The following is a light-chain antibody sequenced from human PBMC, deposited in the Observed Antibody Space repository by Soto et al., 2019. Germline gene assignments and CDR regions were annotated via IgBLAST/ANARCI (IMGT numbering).Light chain of an antibody. V-gene: IGKV3-20*01. CDR1: QSVSSSY. Sequence: EIVLTQSPGTLSLSPGERATLSCRASQSVSSSYLAWYQQKPGQAPRLLIYAASSRATGIPDRFSGSGSGTDFTLTISRLEPEDFAVYYCQQYDSPLYTFGQGTKLEIK. CDR2: AAS. J-gene: IGKJ2*01. CDR3: QQYDSPLYT.